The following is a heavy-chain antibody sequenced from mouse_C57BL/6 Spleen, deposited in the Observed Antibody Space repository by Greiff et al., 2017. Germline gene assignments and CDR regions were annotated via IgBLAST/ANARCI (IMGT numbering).Heavy chain of an antibody. J-gene: IGHJ2*01. V-gene: IGHV1-69*01. CDR1: GYTFTSYW. CDR3: ASIYYGNYGFDD. D-gene: IGHD2-1*01. Sequence: VQLQQPGAELVMPGASVKLSCKASGYTFTSYWMNWVKQRPGQGLEWIGESDPSDSYTNYNQKFKGTSTLTVDKSSRTAYMQLRSLTSEDYAVYYCASIYYGNYGFDDWGQGTTLTVSS. CDR2: SDPSDSYT.